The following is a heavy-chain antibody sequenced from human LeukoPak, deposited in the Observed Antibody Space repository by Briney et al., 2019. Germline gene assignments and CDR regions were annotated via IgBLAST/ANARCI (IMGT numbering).Heavy chain of an antibody. CDR3: ARQVLGPWGYYFDY. D-gene: IGHD2-8*02. CDR1: GGSIDSRSYY. J-gene: IGHJ4*02. V-gene: IGHV4-39*01. Sequence: SETLSLTCTVSGGSIDSRSYYRGWIRQPPGKGLEWIGSIYSSGSTYYNPSLKSRVTISVDTSKNQFSLRLSSVTAADTAVYYCARQVLGPWGYYFDYWGQGTLVTVSS. CDR2: IYSSGST.